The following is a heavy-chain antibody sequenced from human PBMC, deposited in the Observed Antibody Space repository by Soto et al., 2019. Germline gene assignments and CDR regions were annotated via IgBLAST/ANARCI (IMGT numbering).Heavy chain of an antibody. CDR3: ARVWGGAFDI. V-gene: IGHV4-59*01. Sequence: SETLSLTCSVSGGSIGSYYWSWIRQPPGKGLEWIGYIYYSGSTNYNPSLKSRVTISVDTSKNQFSLKLSSVTAADTAVYYCARVWGGAFDIWGQGTMVTVSS. J-gene: IGHJ3*02. D-gene: IGHD3-10*01. CDR2: IYYSGST. CDR1: GGSIGSYY.